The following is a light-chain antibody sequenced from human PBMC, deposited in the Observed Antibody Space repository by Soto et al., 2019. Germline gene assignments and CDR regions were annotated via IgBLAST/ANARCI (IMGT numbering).Light chain of an antibody. V-gene: IGKV1-5*01. CDR3: QQYNSYPYT. CDR2: DAS. Sequence: DIQMTQSPSTLSASAGDRVTITCRASQSISSWLAWYQQKPGKAPKLLIYDASSLESGVPSRFSGSGSGTEFTLNISSLQADDFATYYCQQYNSYPYTFGQGTKVDIK. CDR1: QSISSW. J-gene: IGKJ2*01.